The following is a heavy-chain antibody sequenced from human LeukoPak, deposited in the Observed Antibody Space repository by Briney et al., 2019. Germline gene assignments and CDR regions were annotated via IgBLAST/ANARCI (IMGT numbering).Heavy chain of an antibody. CDR3: ARLYCSSTSCYTRYEGCFDY. CDR2: IIPIFGTA. J-gene: IGHJ4*02. D-gene: IGHD2-2*02. CDR1: GGTFSSYA. Sequence: SVKDSCKASGGTFSSYAISWVRQAPGQGLEWMGGIIPIFGTANYAQKFQGRVTITADESTSTAYMELSSLRSEDTAVYYCARLYCSSTSCYTRYEGCFDYWGQGTLVTVSS. V-gene: IGHV1-69*01.